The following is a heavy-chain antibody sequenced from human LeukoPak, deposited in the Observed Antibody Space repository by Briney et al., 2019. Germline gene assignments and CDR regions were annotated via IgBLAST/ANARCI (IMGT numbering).Heavy chain of an antibody. CDR1: GGSFSGYY. CDR2: INHSGST. J-gene: IGHJ5*02. D-gene: IGHD3-10*01. CDR3: ARTTPSYGSGSYYPDP. V-gene: IGHV4-34*01. Sequence: SETLSLTCAVYGGSFSGYYWSWIRQPPGKGLEWIGEINHSGSTNYNPSLKSRVTISVDTSKNQFSLKLSPVTAADTAVYYCARTTPSYGSGSYYPDPWGQGTLVTVSS.